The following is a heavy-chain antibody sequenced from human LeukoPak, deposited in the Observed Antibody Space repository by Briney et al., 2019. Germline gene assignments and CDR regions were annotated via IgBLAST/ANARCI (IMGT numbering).Heavy chain of an antibody. CDR2: ISGSGGST. CDR3: AKAYYDFWSGYYTGIDY. CDR1: GFTFSSYA. D-gene: IGHD3-3*01. V-gene: IGHV3-23*01. J-gene: IGHJ4*02. Sequence: GGSLRPSCAASGFTFSSYAMSWVRQAPGKGLEWVSAISGSGGSTYYADSVKGRFTISRDNSKNTLYLQMNSLRAEDTAVYYCAKAYYDFWSGYYTGIDYWGQGTLVTVSS.